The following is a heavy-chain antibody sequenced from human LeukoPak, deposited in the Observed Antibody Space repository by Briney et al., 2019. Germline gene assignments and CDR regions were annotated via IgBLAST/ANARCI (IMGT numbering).Heavy chain of an antibody. V-gene: IGHV3-7*01. CDR1: GFTFSSYW. CDR3: ARDAYSSSWYNYYGMDA. D-gene: IGHD6-13*01. Sequence: GGSLRLSCAASGFTFSSYWMSWVRQAPGKGLEWVANIKQDGSEKYYVDSVKGRFTISRDNAKNSLYLQMNSLRAEDTAVYYCARDAYSSSWYNYYGMDAWGQGTTVTVSS. J-gene: IGHJ6*02. CDR2: IKQDGSEK.